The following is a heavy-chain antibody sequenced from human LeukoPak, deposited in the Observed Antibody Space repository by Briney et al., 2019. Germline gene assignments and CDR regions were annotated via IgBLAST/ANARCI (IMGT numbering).Heavy chain of an antibody. CDR1: GFTFSRYE. D-gene: IGHD6-19*01. J-gene: IGHJ4*02. CDR2: ISSSGSTI. CDR3: ARDDAAGTVFDS. Sequence: GGSLRLSCAASGFTFSRYEMNWVRQAPGKGLQWVSYISSSGSTIYYADSVKGRFTISRDNAKNSLYLQMNSLRAEDTAVYYCARDDAAGTVFDSWGQGTLVTVSS. V-gene: IGHV3-48*03.